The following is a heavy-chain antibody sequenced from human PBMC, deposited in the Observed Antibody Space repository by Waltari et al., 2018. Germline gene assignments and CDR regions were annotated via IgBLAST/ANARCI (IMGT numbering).Heavy chain of an antibody. J-gene: IGHJ6*02. CDR3: ARGREPSFYYYYGMDV. CDR2: IPYDGSNK. D-gene: IGHD1-26*01. CDR1: GFTFSNYA. Sequence: QVQLVESGGGVVQPGRSLRLSCAASGFTFSNYAMHWVRQAPGKGLEWVAVIPYDGSNKYYADSVKGRFTISRDNSKNTLYLQMNSLRAEDTAVYYCARGREPSFYYYYGMDVWGQGTTVTVSS. V-gene: IGHV3-30*04.